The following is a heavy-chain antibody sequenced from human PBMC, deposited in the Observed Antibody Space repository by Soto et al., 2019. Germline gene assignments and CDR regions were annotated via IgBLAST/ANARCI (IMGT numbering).Heavy chain of an antibody. V-gene: IGHV4-39*01. CDR2: VYYTGIT. CDR3: ARQGRPGYCTGGNCYPTFDI. D-gene: IGHD2-15*01. J-gene: IGHJ3*02. Sequence: QLHLQQSGPGLVKPSETLSLTCTVAGSSMSSSAYYWGWISQPPGKGLEWIGSVYYTGITDYKSSLESRGSISADTSKNQFSLRLTSLSAADTSIYFCARQGRPGYCTGGNCYPTFDIWGPGTMVTVSS. CDR1: GSSMSSSAYY.